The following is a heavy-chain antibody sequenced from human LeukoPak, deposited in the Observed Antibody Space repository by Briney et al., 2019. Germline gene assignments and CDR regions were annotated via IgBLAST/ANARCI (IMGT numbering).Heavy chain of an antibody. CDR3: ARGWELLS. D-gene: IGHD3-10*01. V-gene: IGHV1-18*01. CDR2: IRSFNGDT. Sequence: ASVKVSCTASGYTFTNSDISWVRQAPGHSLEWMGWIRSFNGDTNYAQKFQGRVTITADTSTSTAYMELRSLRSDDTAVYYCARGWELLSWGQGTLVTVSS. J-gene: IGHJ5*02. CDR1: GYTFTNSD.